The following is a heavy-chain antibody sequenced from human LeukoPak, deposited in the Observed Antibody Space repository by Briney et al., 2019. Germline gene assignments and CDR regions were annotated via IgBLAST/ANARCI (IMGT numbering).Heavy chain of an antibody. CDR1: GFTFSSYA. D-gene: IGHD3-22*01. V-gene: IGHV3-23*01. CDR3: AKGGKYYYDSSFRSAFDI. J-gene: IGHJ3*02. CDR2: ISGSGGST. Sequence: GGSLRLSCAASGFTFSSYAMSWVRQAPGKGLEWVSAISGSGGSTYYADSVKGRFTISRDNSKNTLYLQMNSLRAEDTAVYYCAKGGKYYYDSSFRSAFDIWGQGTMVTVSS.